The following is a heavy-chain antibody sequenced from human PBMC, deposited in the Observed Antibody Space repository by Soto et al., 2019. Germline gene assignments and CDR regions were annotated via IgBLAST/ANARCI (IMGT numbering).Heavy chain of an antibody. Sequence: GESLKISCPASGFTFSSYSMNWVRQAPGKGLEWVSYISSSSSTIYYADPVKGRFTISRDNAKNSLYLQMNSLRAEDTAVYYCARDLGRSWYPEYFQHWGQGTLVTVSS. CDR2: ISSSSSTI. J-gene: IGHJ1*01. D-gene: IGHD6-13*01. CDR3: ARDLGRSWYPEYFQH. CDR1: GFTFSSYS. V-gene: IGHV3-48*01.